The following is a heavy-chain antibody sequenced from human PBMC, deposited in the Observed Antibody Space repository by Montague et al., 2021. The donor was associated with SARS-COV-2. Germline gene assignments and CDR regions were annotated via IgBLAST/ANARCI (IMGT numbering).Heavy chain of an antibody. CDR2: XYWDDDK. D-gene: IGHD6-13*01. Sequence: PALVKPTQTLTLTCTFSGFSLSTSGVGVGWIRQPPGKALEWLALXYWDDDKHYSPSLKSRLTITKDTTKNQVVLTMTNMDPVDTATYYCAHRIGIAAVSIGFRFDPWGQGTLVTVSS. J-gene: IGHJ5*02. CDR3: AHRIGIAAVSIGFRFDP. V-gene: IGHV2-5*02. CDR1: GFSLSTSGVG.